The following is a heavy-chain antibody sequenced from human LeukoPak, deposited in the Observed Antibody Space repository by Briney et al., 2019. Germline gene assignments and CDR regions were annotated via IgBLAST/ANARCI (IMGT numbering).Heavy chain of an antibody. J-gene: IGHJ4*02. CDR3: AMEGESSGPDFDY. CDR1: GFTFSDYY. V-gene: IGHV3-72*01. CDR2: TRNKANSYTP. D-gene: IGHD3-22*01. Sequence: GGSLRLSCAGSGFTFSDYYINWVLQAPGKGLEWVGRTRNKANSYTPDYAASVKGRFTISRDESKNSLYLQMNSLKTEDTAVYYCAMEGESSGPDFDYWGQGTLVTVSS.